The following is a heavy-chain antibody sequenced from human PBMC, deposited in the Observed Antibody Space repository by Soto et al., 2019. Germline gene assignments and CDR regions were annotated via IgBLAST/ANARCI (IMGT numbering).Heavy chain of an antibody. D-gene: IGHD4-17*01. CDR3: ARETGDYGGRTYYFDY. CDR1: GYTFTSYA. J-gene: IGHJ4*02. V-gene: IGHV1-3*01. Sequence: ASVKVSCKASGYTFTSYAMHWVRQAPGHRLEWMGWINAGNGNTKYSQKFQGRVTITRDTSASTAYMELSSLRSEDTAVYYCARETGDYGGRTYYFDYWGQGTLVTGSS. CDR2: INAGNGNT.